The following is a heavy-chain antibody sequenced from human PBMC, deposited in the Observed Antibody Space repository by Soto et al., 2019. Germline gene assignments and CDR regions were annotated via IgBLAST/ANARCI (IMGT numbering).Heavy chain of an antibody. D-gene: IGHD2-15*01. V-gene: IGHV3-15*01. CDR2: IKSKTDGATQ. CDR3: TTGFAPSIVVVVAATFDY. J-gene: IGHJ4*02. CDR1: GFTFSNAW. Sequence: GGSLRLSCAASGFTFSNAWMSWVRQAPGKGLEWVGRIKSKTDGATQGYAAPGEGRFTISKDDSKNKLYLHINSLKTEDIAVYYCTTGFAPSIVVVVAATFDYWGQGTLVTVSS.